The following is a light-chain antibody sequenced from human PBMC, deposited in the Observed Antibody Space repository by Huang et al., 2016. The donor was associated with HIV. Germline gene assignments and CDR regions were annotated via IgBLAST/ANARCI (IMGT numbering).Light chain of an antibody. CDR3: QQSFTVRRT. Sequence: DIQMTQSPPSLSASVGDRVTFTCRADQNIAKSLNWYQQKPGKDPKLLIYTASTVESCVPSMFSGSGSGSHFTLNITNLKPEDFATYYCQQSFTVRRTFG. J-gene: IGKJ1*01. V-gene: IGKV1-39*01. CDR2: TAS. CDR1: QNIAKS.